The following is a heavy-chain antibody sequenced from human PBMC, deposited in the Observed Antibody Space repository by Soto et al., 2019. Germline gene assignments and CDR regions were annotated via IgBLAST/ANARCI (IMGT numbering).Heavy chain of an antibody. CDR1: GYTFSNYY. D-gene: IGHD3-9*01. Sequence: QVHLVQSGPEVKKPGASVKVSCKASGYTFSNYYVHWVRQAPGQGLEWMGLINPNGGSSTYAQKFQGRVTMTRDTSKTTVYMEVSSLRSEDTAVYYCARNLRSSDILAGLDYWGQGTLVSVSS. CDR3: ARNLRSSDILAGLDY. CDR2: INPNGGSS. V-gene: IGHV1-46*01. J-gene: IGHJ4*02.